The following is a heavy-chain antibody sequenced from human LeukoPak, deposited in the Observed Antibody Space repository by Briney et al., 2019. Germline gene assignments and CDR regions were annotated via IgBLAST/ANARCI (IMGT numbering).Heavy chain of an antibody. CDR1: GYTFTGYS. Sequence: ASVKVSCKASGYTFTGYSMHWVRQAPGQGLEWMGWIDPNSGDTNYAQKFQGRVTMTRDASISTAYMELSRLRSDDTAMYYCARERLSVVRGVYPWGQGTLVTVSS. D-gene: IGHD3-10*01. CDR3: ARERLSVVRGVYP. V-gene: IGHV1-2*02. CDR2: IDPNSGDT. J-gene: IGHJ5*02.